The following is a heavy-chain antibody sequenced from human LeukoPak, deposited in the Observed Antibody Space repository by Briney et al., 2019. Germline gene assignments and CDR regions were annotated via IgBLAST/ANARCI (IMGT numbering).Heavy chain of an antibody. CDR1: GFTFCSYD. V-gene: IGHV3-13*03. D-gene: IGHD3-22*01. J-gene: IGHJ4*02. CDR3: AKSTYDRSGYWIDY. CDR2: LRPAGDT. Sequence: PGGSLRLSCAACGFTFCSYDMRWVRQGPGKGLEWVSALRPAGDTYYPGSVKGQFTISRENTQNSWYLQVDNLRAGDTAVYYCAKSTYDRSGYWIDYWGQGTLVTVSS.